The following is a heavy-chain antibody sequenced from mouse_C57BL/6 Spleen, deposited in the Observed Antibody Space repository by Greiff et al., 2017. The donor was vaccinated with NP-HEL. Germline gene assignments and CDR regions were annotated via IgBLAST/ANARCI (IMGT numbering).Heavy chain of an antibody. CDR1: GFTFSDYY. CDR2: INYDGSST. Sequence: EVKLVESEGGLVQPGSSMKLSCTASGFTFSDYYMAWVRQVPEKGLEWVANINYDGSSTYYLDSLKSRFIISRDNAKNILFLQMSSLKSEDTATYYCARGPLYYYSSSLYFDYWGQGTTLTVSS. CDR3: ARGPLYYYSSSLYFDY. D-gene: IGHD1-1*01. J-gene: IGHJ2*01. V-gene: IGHV5-16*01.